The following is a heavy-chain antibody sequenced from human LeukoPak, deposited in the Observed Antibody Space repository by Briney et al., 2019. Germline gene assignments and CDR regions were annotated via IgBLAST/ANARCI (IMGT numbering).Heavy chain of an antibody. CDR3: ERGGGLDD. Sequence: PGGSLRLSCAASGFTFSSYWKNWARQARGKGREWVGSINHNGNVNYYVDSVKGRFTISRDNDKKSLDLQMSKWRAEDTAVYFCERGGGLDDWGQGATVTVSS. D-gene: IGHD3-16*01. J-gene: IGHJ6*02. CDR1: GFTFSSYW. V-gene: IGHV3-7*03. CDR2: INHNGNVN.